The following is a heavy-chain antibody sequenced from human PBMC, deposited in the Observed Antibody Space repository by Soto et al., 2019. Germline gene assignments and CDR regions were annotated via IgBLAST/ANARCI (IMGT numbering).Heavy chain of an antibody. Sequence: VGSLRLSCAVSGFTFTNYGINWVRQAPGKGLEWVSSVSKSDYTYYSDSVKGRFTISRDNAKNSASLQMNNLRAEDTAVYYCAREDSIIIPAVADFWGQGTLVTVSS. CDR3: AREDSIIIPAVADF. V-gene: IGHV3-21*01. J-gene: IGHJ4*02. CDR1: GFTFTNYG. CDR2: VSKSDYT. D-gene: IGHD6-19*01.